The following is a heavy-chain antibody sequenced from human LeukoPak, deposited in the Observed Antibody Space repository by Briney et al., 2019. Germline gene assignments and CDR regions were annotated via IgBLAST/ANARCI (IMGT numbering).Heavy chain of an antibody. J-gene: IGHJ4*02. CDR2: ISAYNGYT. V-gene: IGHV1-18*01. Sequence: ASAKVSCKTSGYTFTTHDINWVRQAPGQGLEWMGRISAYNGYTNYGRRFQGRVTMTTDTSTNTAYMELRSLRSDDTAVYYCARVGTGTRSFDSWGQGTLVTVSS. CDR1: GYTFTTHD. D-gene: IGHD1/OR15-1a*01. CDR3: ARVGTGTRSFDS.